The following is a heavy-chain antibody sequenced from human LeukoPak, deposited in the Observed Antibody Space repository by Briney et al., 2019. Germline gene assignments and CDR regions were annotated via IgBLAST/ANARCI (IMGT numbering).Heavy chain of an antibody. V-gene: IGHV3-49*04. CDR3: TREEQYYYGSGSYYCYFDY. J-gene: IGHJ4*02. CDR2: IRSKAYGGTT. Sequence: GGSLRLSCTASGFTFGDYAMSWVRQAPGKGLEWVGFIRSKAYGGTTEYAASVKGRFTISRDDSKSIAYLQMNSLKTEDTAVYYCTREEQYYYGSGSYYCYFDYWGQGTLVTVSS. D-gene: IGHD3-10*01. CDR1: GFTFGDYA.